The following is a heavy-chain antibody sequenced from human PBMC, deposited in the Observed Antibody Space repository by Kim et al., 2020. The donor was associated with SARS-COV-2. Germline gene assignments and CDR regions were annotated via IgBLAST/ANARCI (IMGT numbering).Heavy chain of an antibody. J-gene: IGHJ3*02. CDR3: TRGYSDPSIDAFDI. CDR2: IRSKAYGGTT. V-gene: IGHV3-49*03. D-gene: IGHD6-13*01. Sequence: GGSLRLSCTASGFTFGDYAMSWFRQAPGKGLEWVGFIRSKAYGGTTEYAASVKGRFTISRDDSKSIAYLQMNSLKTEDTAVYYCTRGYSDPSIDAFDIWGQGTMVTVSS. CDR1: GFTFGDYA.